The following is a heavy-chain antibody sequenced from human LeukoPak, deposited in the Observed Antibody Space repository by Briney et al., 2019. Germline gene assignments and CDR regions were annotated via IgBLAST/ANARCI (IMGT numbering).Heavy chain of an antibody. D-gene: IGHD3-16*02. CDR2: ISAYNGNT. Sequence: ASVKVSCKASGYTFTSYGISWVRQAPGQGLEWMGWISAYNGNTNYAQKLQGRVTMTTDTSTSTAYMELRSLRSDGTAVYYCARDYVWGSYRPTHDAFDIWGQGTMVTVSS. CDR1: GYTFTSYG. CDR3: ARDYVWGSYRPTHDAFDI. J-gene: IGHJ3*02. V-gene: IGHV1-18*01.